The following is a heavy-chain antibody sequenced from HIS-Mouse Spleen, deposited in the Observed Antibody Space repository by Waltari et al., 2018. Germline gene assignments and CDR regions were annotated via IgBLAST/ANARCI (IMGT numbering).Heavy chain of an antibody. D-gene: IGHD3-10*01. V-gene: IGHV4-39*07. Sequence: QLQLQESGPGLVKPSETLSLTCTVSGCSISSSSYYWGWLRLPPGKGLEWIGSIYYSGSTYYNPSLKSRVTISVDTSKNQFSLKLSSVTAADTAVYYCAREFGLLPPISSRDYDAFDIWGQGTMVTVSS. CDR1: GCSISSSSYY. CDR2: IYYSGST. J-gene: IGHJ3*02. CDR3: AREFGLLPPISSRDYDAFDI.